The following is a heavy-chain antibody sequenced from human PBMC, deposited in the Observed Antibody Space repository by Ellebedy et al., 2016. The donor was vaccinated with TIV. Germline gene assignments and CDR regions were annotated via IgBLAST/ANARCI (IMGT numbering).Heavy chain of an antibody. V-gene: IGHV4-59*01. Sequence: SETLSLXXTVSGGSISSYYWSWIRQPPGKGLEWIGYIYYSGSTNYNPSLKSRVTISVDTSKNQFSLKLSSVTAADTAVYYCARCGGKSAFDIWGQGTMVTVSS. CDR1: GGSISSYY. J-gene: IGHJ3*02. D-gene: IGHD1-14*01. CDR3: ARCGGKSAFDI. CDR2: IYYSGST.